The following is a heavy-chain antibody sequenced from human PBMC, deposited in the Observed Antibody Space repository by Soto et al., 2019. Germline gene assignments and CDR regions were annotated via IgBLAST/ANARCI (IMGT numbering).Heavy chain of an antibody. Sequence: QVQLVESGGGVVQPGRSLRLSCAASGFIFSNYGMHWVRQAPGKGLEWVALIWYDGSNKYYADSVKGRFTISRDNSKNTLYLQMNSLTAEDTAFYYCARGTGFYYYDMDVWGHGTTVTVSS. CDR2: IWYDGSNK. J-gene: IGHJ6*02. CDR3: ARGTGFYYYDMDV. V-gene: IGHV3-33*01. CDR1: GFIFSNYG.